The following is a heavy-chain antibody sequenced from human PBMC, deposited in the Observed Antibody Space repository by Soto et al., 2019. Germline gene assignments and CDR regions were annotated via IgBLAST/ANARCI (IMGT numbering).Heavy chain of an antibody. V-gene: IGHV3-53*04. CDR1: GFTVSSNY. CDR3: AREWTTDDAFDI. J-gene: IGHJ3*02. Sequence: EVQLVESGGGLVQPGGSLRLSCAASGFTVSSNYMSWVRQAPGKGLEWVSVIYSGGSTYYADSVKGRFTISRHNSNNTLYLQMNSLRAEDTAVYYCAREWTTDDAFDIWGQGTMVTVSS. D-gene: IGHD4-17*01. CDR2: IYSGGST.